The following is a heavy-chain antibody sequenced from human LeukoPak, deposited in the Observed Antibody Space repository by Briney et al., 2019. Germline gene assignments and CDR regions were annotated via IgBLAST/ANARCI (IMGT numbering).Heavy chain of an antibody. CDR1: GFTFSRYE. V-gene: IGHV3-48*03. D-gene: IGHD3-16*01. Sequence: GGSLRLSCAASGFTFSRYEMNWVRQAPGKGLEWVSYITSSGSTIYYADSVKGRFTISRHNAKNSLYLEMNSLRAEDTAVYYCAREFGFCDYWGQGTLVTVSS. J-gene: IGHJ4*02. CDR2: ITSSGSTI. CDR3: AREFGFCDY.